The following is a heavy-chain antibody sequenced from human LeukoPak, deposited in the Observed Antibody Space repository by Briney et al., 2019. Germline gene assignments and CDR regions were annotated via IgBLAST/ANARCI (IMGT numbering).Heavy chain of an antibody. J-gene: IGHJ4*02. CDR3: AKELTRTTVAGTFGY. Sequence: HPGGSLRLSCAASGFTFSSYGMHWVRQAPGKGLEWVSTFSDTDTGTYYADSVKGRFTISGDTSKNTLYLQMSGLRAEDTAIYYCAKELTRTTVAGTFGYWGQGALVTVSS. D-gene: IGHD6-19*01. CDR2: FSDTDTGT. V-gene: IGHV3-23*01. CDR1: GFTFSSYG.